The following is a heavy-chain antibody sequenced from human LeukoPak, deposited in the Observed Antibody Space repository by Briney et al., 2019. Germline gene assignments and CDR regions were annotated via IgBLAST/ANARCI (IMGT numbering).Heavy chain of an antibody. CDR2: IHYSGTI. J-gene: IGHJ4*02. V-gene: IGHV4-39*07. CDR3: ARVVVPGYFDF. CDR1: GGSISSSSFY. Sequence: WETLSLTCSVSGGSISSSSFYGGWIRQPPGKLLEWVATIHYSGTIYYNPSLQSRVTLSVDTSKNQFSLRLSSVTAADTAVYYCARVVVPGYFDFWGQGALVTVSS.